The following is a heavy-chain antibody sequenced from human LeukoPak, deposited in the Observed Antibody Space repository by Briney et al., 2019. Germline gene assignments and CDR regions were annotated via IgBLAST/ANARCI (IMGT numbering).Heavy chain of an antibody. CDR3: ARRNDYCDYVEAFDI. CDR1: GGSISSGGYY. Sequence: SQTLSLTCTVSGGSISSGGYYWSWIRQHPGKGLEWIGYIYYSGSTYYNPSLKRRVTISVDTSKNQFSLKLSSVTAADTAVYYCARRNDYCDYVEAFDIWGQGTMVTVS. D-gene: IGHD4-17*01. J-gene: IGHJ3*02. CDR2: IYYSGST. V-gene: IGHV4-31*03.